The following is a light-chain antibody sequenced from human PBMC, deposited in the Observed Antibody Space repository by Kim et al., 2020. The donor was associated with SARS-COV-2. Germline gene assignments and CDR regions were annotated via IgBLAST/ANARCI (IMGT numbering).Light chain of an antibody. CDR2: GAS. J-gene: IGKJ1*01. CDR3: QKYNSAPWT. Sequence: DIQMTQSPSSLSASVGDGVTITCRASQGINRDLAWYQQRPGKVPKLLIYGASTLQSGVPSRFSGGGSGTDFTLTISGLQHEDVATYYCQKYNSAPWTFGQGTKVDIK. CDR1: QGINRD. V-gene: IGKV1-27*01.